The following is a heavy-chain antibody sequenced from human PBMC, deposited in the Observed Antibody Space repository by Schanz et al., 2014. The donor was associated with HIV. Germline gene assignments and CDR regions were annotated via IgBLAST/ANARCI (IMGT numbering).Heavy chain of an antibody. D-gene: IGHD3-9*01. J-gene: IGHJ4*02. CDR1: GFTFSSYG. CDR3: ARGDILTGLYPYYFDP. CDR2: IYSGGNT. Sequence: QVQLVESGGGVVQPGRSLRLSCAASGFTFSSYGMHWVRQAPGKGLEWVSVIYSGGNTYYADSVKGRFTISRDNSKNTLYLQMNSLRAEDTAVYYCARGDILTGLYPYYFDPWGQGTLVTVSS. V-gene: IGHV3-NL1*01.